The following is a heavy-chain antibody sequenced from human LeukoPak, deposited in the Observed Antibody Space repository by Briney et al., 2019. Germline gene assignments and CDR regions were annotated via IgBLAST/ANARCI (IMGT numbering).Heavy chain of an antibody. V-gene: IGHV4-59*08. D-gene: IGHD2-21*02. CDR3: ARNRLAYCGGDCSYFDL. CDR1: GGSISSYY. Sequence: SETLSLTCTVSGGSISSYYWSWIRQPPGKGLEWIGYIYYSGSTNYNPSLKSRVTISVDTSKNQFSLKLSSVTAADTAVYCCARNRLAYCGGDCSYFDLWGRGTLVTVSS. J-gene: IGHJ2*01. CDR2: IYYSGST.